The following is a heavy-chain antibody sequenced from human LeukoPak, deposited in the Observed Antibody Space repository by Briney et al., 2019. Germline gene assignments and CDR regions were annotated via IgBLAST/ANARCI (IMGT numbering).Heavy chain of an antibody. CDR2: IWYDGSNK. CDR1: GFTFSSYG. J-gene: IGHJ3*02. V-gene: IGHV3-30*19. D-gene: IGHD3-22*01. Sequence: GGSLRLSCAASGFTFSSYGMHWVRQAPGKGLEWVAVIWYDGSNKYYADSVKGRFTISRDNSKNTLYLQMNSLRAEDTAVYYCARDYYDSSGYYSSAFDIWGQGTMVTVSS. CDR3: ARDYYDSSGYYSSAFDI.